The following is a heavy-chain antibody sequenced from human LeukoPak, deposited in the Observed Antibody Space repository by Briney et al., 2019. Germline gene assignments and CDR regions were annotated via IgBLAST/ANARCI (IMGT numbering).Heavy chain of an antibody. J-gene: IGHJ3*02. Sequence: SQTLSLTCTVSGGSISSGAYYWSWIRQPPGKGLEWIGYIYHSGVTYYNPSLESRVTISVDRPKNRFSLKLTSVTAADTAMYFCARDLNSGSYGGACDIWGQGTMVTVSS. CDR3: ARDLNSGSYGGACDI. D-gene: IGHD1-26*01. CDR1: GGSISSGAYY. CDR2: IYHSGVT. V-gene: IGHV4-30-2*01.